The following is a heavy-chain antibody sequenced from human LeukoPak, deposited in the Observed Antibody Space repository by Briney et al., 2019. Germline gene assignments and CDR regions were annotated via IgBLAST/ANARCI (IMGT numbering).Heavy chain of an antibody. CDR2: ISGSGSGGGT. V-gene: IGHV3-23*01. Sequence: GGSLRLSCAASGFTFSSYAMSWVRQAPGKGLEWVSAISGSGSGGGTYYADSVRGRFTISRDNSKSTVYLQMNSLRAEDTAVYYCARKESCSSTSCYIRWFDPWGQGTLVTVSS. CDR1: GFTFSSYA. D-gene: IGHD2-2*02. J-gene: IGHJ5*02. CDR3: ARKESCSSTSCYIRWFDP.